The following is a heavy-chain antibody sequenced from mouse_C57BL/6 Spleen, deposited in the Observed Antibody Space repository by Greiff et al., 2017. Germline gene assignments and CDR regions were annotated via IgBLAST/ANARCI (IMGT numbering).Heavy chain of an antibody. CDR2: ISSGGSYT. Sequence: EVKVVESGGDLVKPGGSLKLSCAASGFTFSSYGMSWVRQTPDKRLEWVATISSGGSYTYYPDSVKGRFTISRDNAKNTLYLQMSSLKSEDTAMYYCARRGDPDEGFAYWGQGTLVTVSA. CDR3: ARRGDPDEGFAY. J-gene: IGHJ3*01. V-gene: IGHV5-6*02. CDR1: GFTFSSYG.